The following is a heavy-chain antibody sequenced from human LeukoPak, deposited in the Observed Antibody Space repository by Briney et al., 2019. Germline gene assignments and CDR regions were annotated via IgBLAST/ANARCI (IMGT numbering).Heavy chain of an antibody. CDR1: GGSISSYY. D-gene: IGHD1-14*01. CDR2: IYYSGST. J-gene: IGHJ6*03. CDR3: ARTGTPPYYYYYMDV. Sequence: TTSETLSLTCTVSGGSISSYYWSWLRQPPGKGLEWIGYIYYSGSTNYNPSLKSRVTISVNTSKNQFSLKLSSVTAADTAVYYCARTGTPPYYYYYMDVWGKGTTVTVSS. V-gene: IGHV4-59*01.